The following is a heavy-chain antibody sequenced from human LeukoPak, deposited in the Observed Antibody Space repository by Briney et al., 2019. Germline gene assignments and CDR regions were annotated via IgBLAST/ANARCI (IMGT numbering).Heavy chain of an antibody. CDR2: INPNSGGT. CDR1: GYTFTGYY. J-gene: IGHJ4*02. Sequence: ASVKVSCKASGYTFTGYYMHWVRQAPGQGLEWMGWINPNSGGTNYAQKLQGRVTMTTDTSTSTAYMELRSLRPDDTAVYYCAREEGSWNWGWYFDYWGQGTLVTVSS. V-gene: IGHV1-2*02. D-gene: IGHD7-27*01. CDR3: AREEGSWNWGWYFDY.